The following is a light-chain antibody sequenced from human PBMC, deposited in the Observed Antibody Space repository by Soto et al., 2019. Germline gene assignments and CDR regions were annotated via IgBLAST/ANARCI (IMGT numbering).Light chain of an antibody. CDR1: SSNIGSNT. J-gene: IGLJ1*01. CDR3: AAWDDSLNGPLYV. Sequence: QSVLTQPPSASGTPGQRVTISCSGSSSNIGSNTVNWYQQLPGTAPKLLIYTNNQRPSGVPDRFSDSKSGTSASLAISGLQSEDEADYYCAAWDDSLNGPLYVFGTGTKVIVL. CDR2: TNN. V-gene: IGLV1-44*01.